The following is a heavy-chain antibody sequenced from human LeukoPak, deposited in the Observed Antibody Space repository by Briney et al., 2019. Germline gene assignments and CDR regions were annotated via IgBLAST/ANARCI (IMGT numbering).Heavy chain of an antibody. J-gene: IGHJ4*02. Sequence: PSETLSLTCTVSGVSISSYYWSWIRQPPGKGLEWIGYIYYSGSTNYNPSLKSRVTISVDTSKNQFSLKLSSVTAADTAVYYCARFYDFWSGYGFDYWGQGTLVTVSS. CDR3: ARFYDFWSGYGFDY. CDR2: IYYSGST. CDR1: GVSISSYY. V-gene: IGHV4-59*01. D-gene: IGHD3-3*01.